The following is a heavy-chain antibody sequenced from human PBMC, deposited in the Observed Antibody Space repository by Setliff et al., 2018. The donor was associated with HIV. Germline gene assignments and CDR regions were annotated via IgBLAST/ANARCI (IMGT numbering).Heavy chain of an antibody. Sequence: GGSLRLSCAASRFTFSSYWMHWVRQAPGKGLVWVSRINSDGSSTSYADSVKGRFTISRDNARNSGFLQMNSLKTEDTAMYYCTPIHNYTDHCPDSWGQGTLVTVSS. CDR1: RFTFSSYW. J-gene: IGHJ5*01. D-gene: IGHD2-21*02. CDR2: INSDGSST. CDR3: TPIHNYTDHCPDS. V-gene: IGHV3-74*01.